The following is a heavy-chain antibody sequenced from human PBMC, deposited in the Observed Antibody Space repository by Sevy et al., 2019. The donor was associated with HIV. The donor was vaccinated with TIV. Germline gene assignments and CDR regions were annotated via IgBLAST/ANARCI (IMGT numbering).Heavy chain of an antibody. D-gene: IGHD3-22*01. CDR3: ATTAFRDSSGYYGH. CDR2: ISSSSSYI. CDR1: GFTFSSYS. V-gene: IGHV3-21*01. Sequence: GGCLRLSCAASGFTFSSYSMIWVRQAPGKGLEWVSSISSSSSYIYYADSVKGRFTISRDNAKNSLYLQMNSLRAEDTAVYYCATTAFRDSSGYYGHWGQGTLVTVSS. J-gene: IGHJ4*02.